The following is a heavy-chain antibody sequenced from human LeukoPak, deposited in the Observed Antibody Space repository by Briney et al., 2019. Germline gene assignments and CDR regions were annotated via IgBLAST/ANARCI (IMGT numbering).Heavy chain of an antibody. CDR2: INCNGGST. CDR1: GFTFDDYG. J-gene: IGHJ4*02. Sequence: PGGYLRLSCAASGFTFDDYGLSWDRQAPGKGLEWVSGINCNGGSTGYADSVKGRFTISRDNAKNSLYLQMNSLRAEDTALYYCARDYYDSSGYYYFDYWGQGTLVTVSS. D-gene: IGHD3-22*01. CDR3: ARDYYDSSGYYYFDY. V-gene: IGHV3-20*04.